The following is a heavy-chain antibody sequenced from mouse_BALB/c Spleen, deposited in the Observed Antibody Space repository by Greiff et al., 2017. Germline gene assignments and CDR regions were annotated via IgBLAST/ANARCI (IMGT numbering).Heavy chain of an antibody. CDR2: ISSGSSTI. Sequence: EVKLVESGGGLVQPGGSRKLSCAASGFTFSSFGMHWVRQAPEKGLEWVAYISSGSSTIYYADTVKGRFTISRDNPKNTLFLQMTSLRSEDTAMYYCARGGYYVSMDYWGQGTSVTVSS. CDR3: ARGGYYVSMDY. CDR1: GFTFSSFG. D-gene: IGHD2-3*01. V-gene: IGHV5-17*02. J-gene: IGHJ4*01.